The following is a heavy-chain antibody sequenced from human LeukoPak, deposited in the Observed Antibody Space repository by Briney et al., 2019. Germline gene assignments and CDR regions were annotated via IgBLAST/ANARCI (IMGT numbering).Heavy chain of an antibody. CDR2: ISSSGSTI. V-gene: IGHV3-11*01. J-gene: IGHJ4*02. CDR1: GFTFSDYY. CDR3: XXYNWNDVHFDY. Sequence: GGSLRLSCAASGFTFSDYYMSWIRQAPGKGLEWVSYISSSGSTIYYADSVKGRFTISRDNAKNSLYLQMNSLRAEDTAVYYXXXYNWNDVHFDYWGQGTLVTVSS. D-gene: IGHD1-20*01.